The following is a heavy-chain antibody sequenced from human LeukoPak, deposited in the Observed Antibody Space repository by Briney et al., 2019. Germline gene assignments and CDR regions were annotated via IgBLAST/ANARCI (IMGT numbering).Heavy chain of an antibody. J-gene: IGHJ4*02. CDR3: AKAGVISGWDY. CDR1: GFTLSNYP. Sequence: GGSLRLSCAASGFTLSNYPMGWVRQAPVKGLEWLSTIGEEKSGSWTKSADSVKGRFTISRDNSENTLYLQMDSLTVEDTAVYYCAKAGVISGWDYWGQGVLVTVSS. D-gene: IGHD3-3*02. V-gene: IGHV3-23*01. CDR2: IGEEKSGSWT.